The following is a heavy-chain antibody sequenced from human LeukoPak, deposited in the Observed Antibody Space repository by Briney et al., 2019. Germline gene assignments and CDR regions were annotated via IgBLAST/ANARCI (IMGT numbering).Heavy chain of an antibody. Sequence: PGGSLRLSCAASGFTFSNYVMSWVRQAPGEGVEWVSIISVSSGSTYYADSVKGRFTISRDNSKNTLYLQMNSLRAEDTAVYYCAKSEGGTSRRPFDYWGQGTLVTVSS. CDR3: AKSEGGTSRRPFDY. CDR2: ISVSSGST. V-gene: IGHV3-23*01. J-gene: IGHJ4*02. D-gene: IGHD2-2*01. CDR1: GFTFSNYV.